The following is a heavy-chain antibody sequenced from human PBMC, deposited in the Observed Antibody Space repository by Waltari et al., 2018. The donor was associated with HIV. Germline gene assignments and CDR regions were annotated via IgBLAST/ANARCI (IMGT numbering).Heavy chain of an antibody. V-gene: IGHV3-7*01. J-gene: IGHJ6*02. CDR2: IKQDGSEK. CDR1: GFTFSNFW. D-gene: IGHD2-2*02. CDR3: ASPSIRAGMDV. Sequence: EVQLVESGVGLVQHWGSLRLSCAASGFTFSNFWLSLVRQAPGKGLEWLANIKQDGSEKYYVDSVKGRFTIARDNAKNSLYLQMNSLRAEDTAVYYCASPSIRAGMDVWGQGTTVTVSS.